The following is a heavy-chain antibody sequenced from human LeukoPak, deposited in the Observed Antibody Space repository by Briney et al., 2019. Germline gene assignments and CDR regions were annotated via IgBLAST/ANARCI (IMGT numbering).Heavy chain of an antibody. V-gene: IGHV4-59*01. CDR1: GGSISSYF. CDR3: ARSDCSSTSCYNPYYYYYGMDV. D-gene: IGHD2-2*02. J-gene: IGHJ6*02. CDR2: IYYSGST. Sequence: SETLSLTCTVSGGSISSYFWCWIRQPPGEGLEWVGYIYYSGSTSYNPSLKSRVTISVDTSKNQFSLKLSSVTAADTAVYYCARSDCSSTSCYNPYYYYYGMDVWGQGTTVTVSS.